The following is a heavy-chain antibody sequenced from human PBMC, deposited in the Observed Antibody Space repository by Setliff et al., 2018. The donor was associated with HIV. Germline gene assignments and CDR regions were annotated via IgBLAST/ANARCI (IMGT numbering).Heavy chain of an antibody. CDR3: ARRGRFLHCGSGSYHYYFDY. Sequence: SETLSLTCTVSGGSISSSNYYWGWIRQPPGKGLEWIGSIYHSGSTYYNPSLKSRVTISVDTSKSQFSLNLNSVTAADTAVYYCARRGRFLHCGSGSYHYYFDYWGQGTLVTVSS. CDR2: IYHSGST. J-gene: IGHJ4*02. D-gene: IGHD3-10*01. CDR1: GGSISSSNYY. V-gene: IGHV4-39*01.